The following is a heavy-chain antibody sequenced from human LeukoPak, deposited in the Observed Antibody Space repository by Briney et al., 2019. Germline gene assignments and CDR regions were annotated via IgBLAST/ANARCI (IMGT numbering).Heavy chain of an antibody. CDR1: GLIFARYA. D-gene: IGHD6-19*01. Sequence: GGSLRLSCAASGLIFARYAMNWVRQAPGKGLEWVAVIWYDGSNKYYADSVKGRFTISRDNSKNTLYLRMNSLRAEDTAVYYCAGADSSGWSHDAFDIWGQGTMVTVSS. V-gene: IGHV3-33*08. CDR2: IWYDGSNK. CDR3: AGADSSGWSHDAFDI. J-gene: IGHJ3*02.